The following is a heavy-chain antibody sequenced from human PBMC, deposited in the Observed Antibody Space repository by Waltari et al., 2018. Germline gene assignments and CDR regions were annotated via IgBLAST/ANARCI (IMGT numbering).Heavy chain of an antibody. V-gene: IGHV3-15*07. CDR3: TTDWAMGDY. D-gene: IGHD5-18*01. J-gene: IGHJ4*02. Sequence: EVQLVESGGGLVKPGASLRLSCAASGFPFSNAWMNWVRQAPGKGLEWFGRIKSKTDGWTTDYAAPVKGRFTISRDDSKNTLYLQMNSLKTEDTAVYYCTTDWAMGDYWGQGTLVTVSS. CDR1: GFPFSNAW. CDR2: IKSKTDGWTT.